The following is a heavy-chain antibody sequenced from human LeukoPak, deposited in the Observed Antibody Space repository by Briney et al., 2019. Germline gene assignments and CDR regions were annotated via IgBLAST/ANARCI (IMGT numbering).Heavy chain of an antibody. CDR1: GDSVSSNSDA. V-gene: IGHV6-1*01. D-gene: IGHD2-2*01. CDR3: ARGFSTSGFDH. Sequence: SQTLSLTCAISGDSVSSNSDAWNWIRHSPSRGLEWLERTYYRSKWYNDYAVSVKSRITINPDTSKNQFSLQLNSVTPEDTAVYYCARGFSTSGFDHWGQGTLVTVSS. J-gene: IGHJ4*02. CDR2: TYYRSKWYN.